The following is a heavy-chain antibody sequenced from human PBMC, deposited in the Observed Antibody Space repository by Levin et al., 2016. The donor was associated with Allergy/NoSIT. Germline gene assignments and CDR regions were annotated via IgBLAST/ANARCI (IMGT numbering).Heavy chain of an antibody. J-gene: IGHJ4*02. D-gene: IGHD3-22*01. Sequence: GESLKISCAASGFTFSSYSMNWVRQAPGKGLEWVAVISYDGSNKYYADSVKGRFTISRDNSKNTLYLQMNSLRAEDTAVYYCAKLFGYDSSGYDYWGQGTLVTVSS. CDR1: GFTFSSYS. CDR2: ISYDGSNK. V-gene: IGHV3-30*18. CDR3: AKLFGYDSSGYDY.